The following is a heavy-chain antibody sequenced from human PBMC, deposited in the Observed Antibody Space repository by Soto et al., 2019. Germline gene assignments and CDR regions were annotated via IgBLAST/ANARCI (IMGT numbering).Heavy chain of an antibody. D-gene: IGHD2-15*01. CDR1: GFSLSTSGMC. V-gene: IGHV2-70*11. Sequence: SGPTLVNPTLTLTLTCTFSGFSLSTSGMCVSWIRQPPGKALEWLARIDWDDDKYYSTSLKTRLTISKDTSKNQVVLTMTNMDPVDTVTFYCARFSGGSCPGYMDVWGKGTTVTVSS. J-gene: IGHJ6*03. CDR2: IDWDDDK. CDR3: ARFSGGSCPGYMDV.